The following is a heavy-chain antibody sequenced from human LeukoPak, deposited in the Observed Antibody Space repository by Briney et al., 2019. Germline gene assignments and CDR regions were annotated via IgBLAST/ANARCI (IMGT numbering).Heavy chain of an antibody. J-gene: IGHJ3*02. CDR1: GYSFTSYW. V-gene: IGHV5-51*01. CDR2: IYPGDSDT. D-gene: IGHD2-15*01. CDR3: ASRADCSGGSCDSHDAFDI. Sequence: GESLKISCKGSGYSFTSYWIGWVRQMPGKGLEWMGIIYPGDSDTRYSPSFQGQVTSSADKSISTAYLQWSSLKASDTAMYYCASRADCSGGSCDSHDAFDIWGQGTMVTVSS.